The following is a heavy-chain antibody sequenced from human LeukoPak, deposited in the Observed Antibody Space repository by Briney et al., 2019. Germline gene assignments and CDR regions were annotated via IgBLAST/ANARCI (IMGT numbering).Heavy chain of an antibody. CDR3: ARDPTAVANLPQYYLDY. D-gene: IGHD4-23*01. CDR1: GFTFSSYA. CDR2: ISYDRSLK. Sequence: GGSPRLSCAASGFTFSSYAMHWVRQAPGKGLEWVAVISYDRSLKYYADSVRGRFTISSDNSKNTLYLQMNSLRVEDTAVYYCARDPTAVANLPQYYLDYWGQGILVTVSS. V-gene: IGHV3-30*04. J-gene: IGHJ4*02.